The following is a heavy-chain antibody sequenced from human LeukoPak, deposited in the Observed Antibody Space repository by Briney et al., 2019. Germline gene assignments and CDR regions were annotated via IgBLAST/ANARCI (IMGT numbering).Heavy chain of an antibody. CDR1: SGSISSYY. J-gene: IGHJ4*02. V-gene: IGHV4-59*12. Sequence: SPSETLSLTCTVSSGSISSYYWNWIRQPPGKGLEWLGYIYYNGNTKYNPSLKSRVTISVDTSKNQFSLYLSSVTAADTAVYYCARGRGSSWYYFDYWGQGTLVTVSS. D-gene: IGHD6-13*01. CDR2: IYYNGNT. CDR3: ARGRGSSWYYFDY.